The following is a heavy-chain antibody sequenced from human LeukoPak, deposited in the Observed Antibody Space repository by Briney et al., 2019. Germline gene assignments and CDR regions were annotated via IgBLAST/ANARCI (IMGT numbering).Heavy chain of an antibody. J-gene: IGHJ4*02. CDR2: ISSSSSYI. D-gene: IGHD4-11*01. CDR1: GFTFSSYS. CDR3: SRGIKGQNTVTTSPDY. V-gene: IGHV3-21*01. Sequence: GGSLTLSCAVSGFTFSSYSMNWVRQAPGKGLEWVSSISSSSSYIYYADSVKGLFTISRDNAKNSLYLQMNSLRAEDTAVYYCSRGIKGQNTVTTSPDYWGQGILVTVSS.